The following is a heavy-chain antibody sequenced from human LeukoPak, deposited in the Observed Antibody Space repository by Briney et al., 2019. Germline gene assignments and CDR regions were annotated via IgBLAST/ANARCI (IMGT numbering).Heavy chain of an antibody. V-gene: IGHV1-18*01. CDR3: ARQTLWNLPYFDF. Sequence: GASVKVSCKASGYPVTRNGFSWVRQAPGQGLEWMGWISGYNGDTNYAQKFQGRVTITTDTSTSTAYMELRSLRSDDTAVYYCARQTLWNLPYFDFGGQGTPVTVSS. J-gene: IGHJ4*02. CDR1: GYPVTRNG. CDR2: ISGYNGDT. D-gene: IGHD1-1*01.